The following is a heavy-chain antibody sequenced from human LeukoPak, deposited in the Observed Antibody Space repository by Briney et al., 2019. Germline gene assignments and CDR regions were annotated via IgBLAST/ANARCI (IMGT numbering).Heavy chain of an antibody. CDR2: INHSGST. D-gene: IGHD3-16*02. J-gene: IGHJ4*02. CDR3: ARGREGRSLYRY. Sequence: SETLSLTCSVSGGSVNSGGYYWSWIRQPPGKGLEWIGEINHSGSTNYNPSLKSRVTISVDTSKNQFSLKLSSVTAADTAVYYCARGREGRSLYRYWGQGTLVTVSS. V-gene: IGHV4-34*01. CDR1: GGSVNSGGYY.